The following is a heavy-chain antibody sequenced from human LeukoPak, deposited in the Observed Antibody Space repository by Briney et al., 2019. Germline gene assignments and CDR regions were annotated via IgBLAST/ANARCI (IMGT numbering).Heavy chain of an antibody. D-gene: IGHD3-10*01. J-gene: IGHJ6*03. CDR1: GGSFSGYH. CDR2: IYHSGST. V-gene: IGHV4-34*01. CDR3: ARSGNYGSGSYYNSLWYYYYYMDV. Sequence: PSETLSLTCAVYGGSFSGYHWSWIRQSPGKGLEWIGEIYHSGSTNYNPSLKSRVTISVDKSKNQFSLKLSSVTAADTAVYYCARSGNYGSGSYYNSLWYYYYYMDVWGKGTTVTVSS.